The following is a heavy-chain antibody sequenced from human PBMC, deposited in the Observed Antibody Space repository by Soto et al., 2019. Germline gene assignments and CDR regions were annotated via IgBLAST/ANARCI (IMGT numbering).Heavy chain of an antibody. CDR3: ARADIVATISNY. CDR2: INPSGGST. J-gene: IGHJ4*02. V-gene: IGHV1-46*03. CDR1: GYTFTGYY. D-gene: IGHD5-12*01. Sequence: ASVKVSCKASGYTFTGYYMHWVRQAPGQGLEWMGIINPSGGSTSYAQKFQGRVTMTRDTSTSTVYMELSSLRSEDTAVYYCARADIVATISNYWGQGTLVTVSS.